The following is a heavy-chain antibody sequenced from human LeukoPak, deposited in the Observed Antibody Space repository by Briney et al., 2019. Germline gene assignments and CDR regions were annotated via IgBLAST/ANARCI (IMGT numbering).Heavy chain of an antibody. J-gene: IGHJ6*02. CDR3: ARDGTASTPEDV. CDR2: IYGDGTTA. Sequence: GGSLRLSCAASGFTFNTYWMRWVRQAPGKGLVWVSLIYGDGTTAIYADSVKGRFTVSRDNAKNTLYLQMNSLRAEDTAVYYCARDGTASTPEDVWGQGTTVTVSS. V-gene: IGHV3-74*01. D-gene: IGHD1-26*01. CDR1: GFTFNTYW.